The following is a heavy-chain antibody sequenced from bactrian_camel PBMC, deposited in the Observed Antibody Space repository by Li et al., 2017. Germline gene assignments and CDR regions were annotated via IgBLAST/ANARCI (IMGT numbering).Heavy chain of an antibody. Sequence: VQLVESGGGSVQAGGSLRLSCAFSGYTYSGHCMGWFRQAPGKEREGVAGISTRGDITDYADSVKDRFTISRDNAKNTVYLQMNNLKPEDTAMYYCAASLNWYGGISVAAYNYWGQGTQVTVS. CDR3: AASLNWYGGISVAAYNY. D-gene: IGHD6*01. CDR1: GYTYSGHC. J-gene: IGHJ4*01. V-gene: IGHV3S40*01. CDR2: ISTRGDIT.